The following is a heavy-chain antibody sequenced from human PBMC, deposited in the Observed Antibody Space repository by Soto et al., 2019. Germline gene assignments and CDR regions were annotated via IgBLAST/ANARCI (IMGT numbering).Heavy chain of an antibody. V-gene: IGHV3-15*01. Sequence: GGSLRLSCAASGFTFSNAWMSWVRQAPGKGLEWVGRIKSKTDGGTTDYAAPVKGRFTISRDDSKNTLYLQMNSLKTEDTAVYYCTTDSIGQKLRFLEWLTWDDAFDIWGQGTMVTVSS. CDR2: IKSKTDGGTT. CDR3: TTDSIGQKLRFLEWLTWDDAFDI. J-gene: IGHJ3*02. CDR1: GFTFSNAW. D-gene: IGHD3-3*01.